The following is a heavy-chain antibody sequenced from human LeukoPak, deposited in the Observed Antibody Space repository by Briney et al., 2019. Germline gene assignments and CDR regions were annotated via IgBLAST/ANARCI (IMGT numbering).Heavy chain of an antibody. CDR3: AKVLVYDRSGDDAFDI. J-gene: IGHJ3*02. V-gene: IGHV3-23*01. CDR2: ISNNGGST. D-gene: IGHD3-22*01. CDR1: GFSFSSYF. Sequence: PGGSLRLSCAVSGFSFSSYFMSWVRQAPGKGLEWVSGISNNGGSTYYADSVKGRFTISRDNSKNTLYLQMNRLRAEDTAVYYCAKVLVYDRSGDDAFDIWGQGTMVTVSS.